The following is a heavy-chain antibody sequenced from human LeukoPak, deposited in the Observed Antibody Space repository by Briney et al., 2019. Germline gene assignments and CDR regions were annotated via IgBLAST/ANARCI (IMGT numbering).Heavy chain of an antibody. J-gene: IGHJ3*02. CDR1: GGSISSGGYS. V-gene: IGHV4-30-2*01. CDR2: IYHSGST. Sequence: SETLSLTCAVSGGSISSGGYSWSWIRQPPGKGLEWIGYIYHSGSTYYNPSLKSRVTISVDRSKNQFSLKLSSVTAADTAVYYCARGGIKIDRSGWYSDAFDIWGQGTMVTVSS. D-gene: IGHD6-19*01. CDR3: ARGGIKIDRSGWYSDAFDI.